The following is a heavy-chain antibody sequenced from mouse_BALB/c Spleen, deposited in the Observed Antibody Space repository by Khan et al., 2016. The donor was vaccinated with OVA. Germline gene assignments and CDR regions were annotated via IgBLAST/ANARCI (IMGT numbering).Heavy chain of an antibody. V-gene: IGHV1-4*01. CDR2: INPSNGYT. CDR1: GYTFTSYT. J-gene: IGHJ3*01. Sequence: QMQLKQSGAELARPGASVKMSCKASGYTFTSYTIHWIKKRPGQGLEWIGYINPSNGYTNYNQKYKDKATLTTDKSSTTAYLQLSSLTSDDSAVYNCVRDGAYHRNDGWFAYWGQGNLVTVSA. D-gene: IGHD2-14*01. CDR3: VRDGAYHRNDGWFAY.